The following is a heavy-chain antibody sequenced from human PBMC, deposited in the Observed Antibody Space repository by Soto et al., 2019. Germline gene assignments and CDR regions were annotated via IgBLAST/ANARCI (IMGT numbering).Heavy chain of an antibody. Sequence: SETLSLTCTVSGGSISSYYWSWIRQPPGKGLEWIGYIYYSGSTNYNPSLKSRVTISVDTSKNQFSLKLSSVTAADTAVYYCARLQAVAKPYYFDYWGQGTLVTVSS. CDR2: IYYSGST. J-gene: IGHJ4*02. CDR3: ARLQAVAKPYYFDY. V-gene: IGHV4-59*01. D-gene: IGHD6-19*01. CDR1: GGSISSYY.